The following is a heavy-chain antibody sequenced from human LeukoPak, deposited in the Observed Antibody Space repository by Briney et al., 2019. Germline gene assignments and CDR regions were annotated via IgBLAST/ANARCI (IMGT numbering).Heavy chain of an antibody. CDR1: GFTFSSYW. J-gene: IGHJ4*02. CDR2: IGQDGSDK. D-gene: IGHD2-2*02. Sequence: QSGGSLRLSCAASGFTFSSYWMTWVRQAPGKGLGWVANIGQDGSDKNYVDSVKGRFTISRDNAKNSLFLQMNSLGVEDTAVYYCVRDSYTNTWHFQDEDYWGQGTLVTVSS. CDR3: VRDSYTNTWHFQDEDY. V-gene: IGHV3-7*01.